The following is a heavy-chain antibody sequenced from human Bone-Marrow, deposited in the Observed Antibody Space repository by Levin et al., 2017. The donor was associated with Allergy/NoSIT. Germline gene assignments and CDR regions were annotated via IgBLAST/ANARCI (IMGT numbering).Heavy chain of an antibody. CDR2: ISDDGVTT. V-gene: IGHV3-30*04. J-gene: IGHJ4*02. CDR1: GFTFSAYA. Sequence: QPGGSLRLSCAASGFTFSAYAMHWVRQAPGKGLEWVALISDDGVTTFHVDSVKGRFTISRDNSKNTLYLQMDSLRPEDTAVYFCASEKTHARYFDYWGQGTLVTVSS. CDR3: ASEKTHARYFDY.